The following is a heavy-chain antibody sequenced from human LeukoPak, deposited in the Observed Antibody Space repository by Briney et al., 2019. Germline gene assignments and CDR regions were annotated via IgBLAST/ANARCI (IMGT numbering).Heavy chain of an antibody. CDR1: GFTFSSYW. CDR2: IKQDGSEK. V-gene: IGHV3-7*01. CDR3: ARDSTPSLIGRSTGATHFDY. J-gene: IGHJ4*02. D-gene: IGHD1-26*01. Sequence: GGSLRLSCAASGFTFSSYWMSWVRQAPGKGLEWVANIKQDGSEKYYVDSVKGRFTISRDNAKNSLYLQMNSLRAEDTAVYYCARDSTPSLIGRSTGATHFDYWGQGTLVAVSS.